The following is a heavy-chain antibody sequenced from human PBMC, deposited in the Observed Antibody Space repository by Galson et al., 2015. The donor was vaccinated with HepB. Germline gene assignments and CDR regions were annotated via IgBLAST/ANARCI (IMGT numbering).Heavy chain of an antibody. CDR2: ISAYNGDT. J-gene: IGHJ4*02. CDR3: ARWRAATAFADY. CDR1: GYIFANYG. V-gene: IGHV1-18*04. Sequence: VKVSCKASGYIFANYGITWVRQAPGQGLEWMGWISAYNGDTNYAQKFQGRVTMTTDASTSTAYMDLTSLTYDDTAVYYCARWRAATAFADYWGQGALVTVSS. D-gene: IGHD6-13*01.